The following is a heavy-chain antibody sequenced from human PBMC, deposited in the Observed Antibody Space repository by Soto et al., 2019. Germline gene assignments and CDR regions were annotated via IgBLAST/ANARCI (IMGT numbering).Heavy chain of an antibody. CDR2: IIPIFGTA. J-gene: IGHJ4*02. V-gene: IGHV1-69*13. Sequence: SVKVSCKASGGTFSSYAISWVRQAPGQGLEWMGGIIPIFGTANYAQKFQGRVTITADESTSTAYMELSSLRSEDTAVYYCARDFSSAHSGSYYMGYWGQGTLVTVSS. CDR3: ARDFSSAHSGSYYMGY. D-gene: IGHD1-26*01. CDR1: GGTFSSYA.